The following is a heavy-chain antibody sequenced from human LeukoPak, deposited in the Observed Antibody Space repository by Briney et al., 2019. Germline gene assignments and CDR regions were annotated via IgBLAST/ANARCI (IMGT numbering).Heavy chain of an antibody. CDR1: GFTFISYG. Sequence: PGGSLRLSCAASGFTFISYGMQWVRQAPGKGLVWVSRINPDGSSTSYADSVNGRFTVSRDNAKNTLYLQVNSLRAEGTAVYFCTRELPREVTLDYWGQGTLVTVSS. V-gene: IGHV3-74*01. J-gene: IGHJ4*01. CDR2: INPDGSST. CDR3: TRELPREVTLDY. D-gene: IGHD2-21*02.